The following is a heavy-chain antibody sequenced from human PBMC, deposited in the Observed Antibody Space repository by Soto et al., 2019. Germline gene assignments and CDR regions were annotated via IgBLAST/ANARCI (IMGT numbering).Heavy chain of an antibody. Sequence: SETLSLTCTVTGDSVNSYYWSWMRQPPGKGLECMGYVYYSGSTNYNPSLKSRVTISVDTSKNQISLRLKSVTAADTAVYYCARGRGYGYGIDYWGQGTLVTVSS. J-gene: IGHJ4*02. CDR2: VYYSGST. V-gene: IGHV4-59*02. D-gene: IGHD5-18*01. CDR3: ARGRGYGYGIDY. CDR1: GDSVNSYY.